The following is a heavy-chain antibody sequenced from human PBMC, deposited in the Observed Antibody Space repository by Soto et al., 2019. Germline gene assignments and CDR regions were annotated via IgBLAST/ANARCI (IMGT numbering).Heavy chain of an antibody. V-gene: IGHV4-59*01. J-gene: IGHJ5*02. CDR1: GGSMRNYF. CDR2: IHYSGTT. CDR3: AAGEGSSRNLAPFFLDL. Sequence: SETLSLTCTVSGGSMRNYFWTWIRQPPGKGLEWIGYIHYSGTTSFFPSYNPSLRSRVTISEDTSKNQFSLKLLSVTTADTAVYFCAAGEGSSRNLAPFFLDLRGQGTLVTVSS. D-gene: IGHD6-13*01.